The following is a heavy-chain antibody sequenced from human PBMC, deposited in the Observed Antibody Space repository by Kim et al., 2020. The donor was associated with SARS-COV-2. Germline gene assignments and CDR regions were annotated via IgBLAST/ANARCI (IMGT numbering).Heavy chain of an antibody. V-gene: IGHV7-4-1*02. CDR3: ARERPGRWLQFHHYYYGMDV. Sequence: ASVKVSCKASGYTFTSYAMNWVRQAPGQGLEWMGWINTNTGNPTYAQGFTGRFVFSLDTSVSTAYLQISSLKAEDTAVYYCARERPGRWLQFHHYYYGMDVWGQGTTVTVSS. J-gene: IGHJ6*02. D-gene: IGHD5-12*01. CDR2: INTNTGNP. CDR1: GYTFTSYA.